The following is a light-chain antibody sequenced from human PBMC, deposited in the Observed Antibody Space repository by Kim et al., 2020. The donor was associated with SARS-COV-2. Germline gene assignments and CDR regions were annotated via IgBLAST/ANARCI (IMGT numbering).Light chain of an antibody. J-gene: IGLJ2*01. V-gene: IGLV3-19*01. CDR1: SLRTYY. Sequence: ALRQTVMITCHGDSLRTYYANLFQQKPGQSPVLVIYAEKNRPSGIPDRFSGSRSGYTASLTITGAQAEDEADYYCNSRDTSDNRVVFGGGTQLTVL. CDR2: AEK. CDR3: NSRDTSDNRVV.